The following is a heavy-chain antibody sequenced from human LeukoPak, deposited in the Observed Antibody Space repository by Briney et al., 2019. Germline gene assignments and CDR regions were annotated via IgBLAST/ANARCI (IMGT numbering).Heavy chain of an antibody. J-gene: IGHJ4*02. Sequence: SETLSLTCAVYGGSFSGYYWSWIRQPPGKGLEWIGEINHSGSTNYNPSLKSRVTISVDTSKNQFSLKLSSVTAADTAVYYCARVGGIKAYSSSWYEDYWGQGTLVTVPS. V-gene: IGHV4-34*01. CDR2: INHSGST. CDR3: ARVGGIKAYSSSWYEDY. D-gene: IGHD6-13*01. CDR1: GGSFSGYY.